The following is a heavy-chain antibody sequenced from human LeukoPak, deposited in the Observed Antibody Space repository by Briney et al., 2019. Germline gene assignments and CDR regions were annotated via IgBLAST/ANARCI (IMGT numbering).Heavy chain of an antibody. Sequence: GGSLRLSCAASGFTFSSYAMSWVRQAPGKGLEWVSAISGSGGSTYYADSVKGRFTISRDNSKNTLYLQMNSLRAEDTAVYYCAKAPYYYDSGRADGMDVWGQGTTVTVSS. CDR1: GFTFSSYA. D-gene: IGHD3-10*01. V-gene: IGHV3-23*01. CDR2: ISGSGGST. CDR3: AKAPYYYDSGRADGMDV. J-gene: IGHJ6*02.